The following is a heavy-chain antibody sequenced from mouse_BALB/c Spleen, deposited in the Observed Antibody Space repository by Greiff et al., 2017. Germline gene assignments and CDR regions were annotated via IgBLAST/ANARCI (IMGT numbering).Heavy chain of an antibody. J-gene: IGHJ3*01. V-gene: IGHV5-9-4*01. CDR3: ARGAEIPFAY. Sequence: EVKLVESGGGLVKPGGSLKLSCAASGFTFSSYAMSWVRQSPEKRLEWVAEISSGGSYTYYPDTETGRFTISRDNAKNTLYLEMSSLRSEDTAMYYCARGAEIPFAYWGQGTLVTVSA. CDR1: GFTFSSYA. CDR2: ISSGGSYT.